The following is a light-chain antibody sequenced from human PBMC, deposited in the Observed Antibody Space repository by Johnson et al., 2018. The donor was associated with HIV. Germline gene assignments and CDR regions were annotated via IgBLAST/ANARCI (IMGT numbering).Light chain of an antibody. J-gene: IGLJ1*01. V-gene: IGLV1-51*02. CDR2: ENK. CDR3: GTWYSSLGSWV. Sequence: QSVLTQPPSVSAAPGQMVSISCSGSSSNIGKNYVSWYQQFPGTAPKLLIHENKKRPSGIPDRFSGSKSGTSATLDITGLQTGDEADYYCGTWYSSLGSWVFGTWTKVTVL. CDR1: SSNIGKNY.